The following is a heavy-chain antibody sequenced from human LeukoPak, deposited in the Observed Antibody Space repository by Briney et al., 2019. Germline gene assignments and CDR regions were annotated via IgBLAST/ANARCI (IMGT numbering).Heavy chain of an antibody. Sequence: GGSLRLSCAASGFTFSSYEMNWVRQAPGKGLGWVSSISGTSKYIYYAHSVRGRFTIFRDNAKNSLYLQMNSLRAEDTAVYYCARDESSSWIRVLDYYYLDVWGKGTTVTVSS. CDR1: GFTFSSYE. CDR2: ISGTSKYI. V-gene: IGHV3-21*01. D-gene: IGHD6-13*01. J-gene: IGHJ6*03. CDR3: ARDESSSWIRVLDYYYLDV.